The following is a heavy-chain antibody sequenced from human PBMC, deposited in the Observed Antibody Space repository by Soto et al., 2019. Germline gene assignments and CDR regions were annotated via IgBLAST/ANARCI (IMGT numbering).Heavy chain of an antibody. CDR2: ISGSGGST. V-gene: IGHV3-23*01. CDR3: ARRSSSWYFDY. CDR1: GFTFSSYA. D-gene: IGHD6-13*01. J-gene: IGHJ4*02. Sequence: GGSLRLSCAASGFTFSSYAMNWVHQAPGKGLEWVSGISGSGGSTYYADSVKGRFTISRDNSKNTLYLQMIRLRAEDTAVYYCARRSSSWYFDYWGQGTLVTVSS.